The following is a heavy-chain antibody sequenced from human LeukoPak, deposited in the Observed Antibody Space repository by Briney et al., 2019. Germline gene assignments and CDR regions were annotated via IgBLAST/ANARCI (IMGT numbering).Heavy chain of an antibody. CDR1: GFTFSSFG. CDR3: ARDRWTYTYYFDS. Sequence: GGSLRLSCAASGFTFSSFGMHWVRQAPGKGLEWVAVIWQDGSNKDYADCVKGGLAISRDNSKNTVYLEMNSLRAEDAAGYYCARDRWTYTYYFDSWGQGTLVTVSS. D-gene: IGHD5-12*01. CDR2: IWQDGSNK. V-gene: IGHV3-33*01. J-gene: IGHJ4*02.